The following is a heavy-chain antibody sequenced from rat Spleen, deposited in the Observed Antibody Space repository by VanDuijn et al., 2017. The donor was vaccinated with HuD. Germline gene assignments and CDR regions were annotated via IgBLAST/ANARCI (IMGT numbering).Heavy chain of an antibody. V-gene: IGHV5-20*01. D-gene: IGHD1-6*01. CDR1: GFTFSDYY. CDR2: ISYDGSST. J-gene: IGHJ2*01. CDR3: TTGLLVY. Sequence: EVQLVESDGGLVQPGRSLKLSCAASGFTFSDYYMAWVRQAPTKGLEWVATISYDGSSTYYRDSVKGRFTISRDNAKSTLYLQMDSLRSEDTATYYCTTGLLVYWGQGVMVTVSS.